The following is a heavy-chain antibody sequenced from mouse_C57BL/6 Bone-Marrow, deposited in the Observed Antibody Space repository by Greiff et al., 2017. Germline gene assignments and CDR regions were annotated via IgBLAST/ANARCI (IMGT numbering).Heavy chain of an antibody. CDR3: ARSGTTLVLDY. V-gene: IGHV1-39*01. Sequence: VQLKESGPELVKPGASVKISCKASGYSFTDYNMNWVKQSNGKSLEWIGVINPNYGTTSYNPKFKGKATLTVDQSSSTAYMQLNSLTSEDSAIYYSARSGTTLVLDYWGQGTTLTVSS. CDR2: INPNYGTT. J-gene: IGHJ2*01. D-gene: IGHD1-1*01. CDR1: GYSFTDYN.